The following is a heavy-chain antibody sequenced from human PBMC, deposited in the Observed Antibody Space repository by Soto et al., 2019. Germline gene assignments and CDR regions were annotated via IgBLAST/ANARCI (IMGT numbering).Heavy chain of an antibody. CDR3: AKDQYDFYRNQYFQH. D-gene: IGHD3-3*01. CDR1: GFTFSSYA. J-gene: IGHJ1*01. Sequence: GGSLRLSCAASGFTFSSYAMSWVRQAPGKGLEWVSAISGSGGSTYYADSVEGRFTISRDNSKNTLYLQMNSLRAEDTAVYYCAKDQYDFYRNQYFQHWGQGTLVTVSS. CDR2: ISGSGGST. V-gene: IGHV3-23*01.